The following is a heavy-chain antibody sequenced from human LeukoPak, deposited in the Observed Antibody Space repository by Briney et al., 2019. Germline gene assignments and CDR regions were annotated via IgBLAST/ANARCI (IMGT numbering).Heavy chain of an antibody. J-gene: IGHJ1*01. CDR3: ATPAAGPGAEYSLY. D-gene: IGHD6-13*01. CDR1: GFAFNTYA. CDR2: ISYDGSNK. V-gene: IGHV3-30-3*01. Sequence: PGRSLRLSCAASGFAFNTYAMHWVRQAPGKGLEWVAVISYDGSNKYYADSVRGRFTISRDNSKNTVYMQMNSLKVEDTAVYYCATPAAGPGAEYSLYWGQGTLVIVSS.